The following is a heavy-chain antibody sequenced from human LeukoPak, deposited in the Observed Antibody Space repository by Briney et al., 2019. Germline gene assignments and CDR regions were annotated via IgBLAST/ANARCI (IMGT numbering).Heavy chain of an antibody. J-gene: IGHJ4*02. V-gene: IGHV3-23*01. D-gene: IGHD2-2*01. Sequence: GGSLRLSCAASGFTFSSYAMSWVRQAPGKGLEWVSAISGSGGSTYYADSVKGRFTISRDNSKNTLYLQMNSLRAEDAAVYYCAKDKSKSRYQLPLDYWGQGTLVTVSS. CDR2: ISGSGGST. CDR1: GFTFSSYA. CDR3: AKDKSKSRYQLPLDY.